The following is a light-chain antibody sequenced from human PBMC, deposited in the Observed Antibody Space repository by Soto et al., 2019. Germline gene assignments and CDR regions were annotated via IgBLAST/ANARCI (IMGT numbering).Light chain of an antibody. CDR3: QQYDTLPS. CDR2: DAY. V-gene: IGKV1-33*01. Sequence: DIQMTQSPSSLSASLGDRVTITCQASQDIANYLNWYQQKPGKAPKLLIYDAYKLETGVPSRFSGRRSGTDFTFTISSLQPEDIGTYYCQQYDTLPSFVPGTKVDIK. J-gene: IGKJ3*01. CDR1: QDIANY.